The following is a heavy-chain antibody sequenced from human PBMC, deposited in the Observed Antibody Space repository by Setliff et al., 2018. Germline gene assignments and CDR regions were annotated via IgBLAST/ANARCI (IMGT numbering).Heavy chain of an antibody. CDR2: IKQDGSEK. CDR1: GFTFSSYW. D-gene: IGHD3-10*01. CDR3: ARGNYGSGSPVYVWFDP. Sequence: PGGSLRLSCAASGFTFSSYWMSWVRQAPGKGLEWVANIKQDGSEKYYVDSVKGRFTISRDNAKNSLYLQMNSLRAEDTAVYYCARGNYGSGSPVYVWFDPWGQGTLVTVSS. J-gene: IGHJ5*02. V-gene: IGHV3-7*01.